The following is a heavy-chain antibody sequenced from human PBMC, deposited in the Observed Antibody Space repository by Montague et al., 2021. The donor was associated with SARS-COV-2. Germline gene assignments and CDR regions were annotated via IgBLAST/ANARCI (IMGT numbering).Heavy chain of an antibody. CDR2: IIPILGIA. D-gene: IGHD5-12*01. CDR3: ARGLYGGYDYVDYFDY. Sequence: SVMVSCKASGGTFSSYAISWVRQAPGQGLEWMGRIIPILGIANYAQKFQGRVTITADKSTSTAYMELSSLRSEDTAVYYCARGLYGGYDYVDYFDYWGQGTLVTVSS. V-gene: IGHV1-69*10. J-gene: IGHJ4*02. CDR1: GGTFSSYA.